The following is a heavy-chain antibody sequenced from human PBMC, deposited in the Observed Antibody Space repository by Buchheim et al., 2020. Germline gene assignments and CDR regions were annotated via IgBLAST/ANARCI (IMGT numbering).Heavy chain of an antibody. V-gene: IGHV1-69*01. CDR3: AREVVETTGTFGMDV. D-gene: IGHD4-11*01. J-gene: IGHJ6*02. Sequence: QAQLVQSGAEVKKPGSSVKVSCKSSGGSFSDDVLNWVRQAPGQGLEWVGGITPVFIRPNYAQKFQGRVSITADESTNTASLELSSLRSEDTAIYYCAREVVETTGTFGMDVWGQGT. CDR2: ITPVFIRP. CDR1: GGSFSDDV.